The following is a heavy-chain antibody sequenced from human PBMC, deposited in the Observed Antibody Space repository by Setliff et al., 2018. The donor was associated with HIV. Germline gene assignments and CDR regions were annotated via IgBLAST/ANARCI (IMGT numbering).Heavy chain of an antibody. V-gene: IGHV1-2*02. Sequence: ASVKVSCKTSGYMFNIYYMHWVRQVPGQGLEWMGWSNPNTGGTKYAQKFQGRVTMTMDTSTTTAYMELSGLKSDDTAVYYCARDHVVCSGGTCRSDDPYFYYYMNVWGQGTTVTFSS. J-gene: IGHJ6*03. D-gene: IGHD2-15*01. CDR2: SNPNTGGT. CDR3: ARDHVVCSGGTCRSDDPYFYYYMNV. CDR1: GYMFNIYY.